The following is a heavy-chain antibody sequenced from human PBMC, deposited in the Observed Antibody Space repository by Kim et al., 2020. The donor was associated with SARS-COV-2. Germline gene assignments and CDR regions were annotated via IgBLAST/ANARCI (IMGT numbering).Heavy chain of an antibody. V-gene: IGHV4-31*03. CDR1: GGSISSGGYY. CDR2: IYYSGST. Sequence: SETLSLTCTVSGGSISSGGYYWSWIRQHPGKGLEWIGYIYYSGSTYYNPSLKSRVTIAVDTSKNQFSLKLSSVTAADTAVYYCARGAGEEPAATEWYYYYGMDVWGQGTTVTVSS. J-gene: IGHJ6*02. D-gene: IGHD2-2*01. CDR3: ARGAGEEPAATEWYYYYGMDV.